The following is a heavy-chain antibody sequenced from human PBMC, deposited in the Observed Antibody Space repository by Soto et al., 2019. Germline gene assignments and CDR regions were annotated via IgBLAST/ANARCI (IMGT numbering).Heavy chain of an antibody. J-gene: IGHJ5*02. Sequence: GASVKVSFKASGYTFTSYAMHWVRQAPGQRLEWMGWINAGNGNTKYSQKFQGRVTITRDTSASTAYMELSSLRSEDTAVYYCARVLPHCSSTSCPPGPWFDPWGQGTLVTVSS. V-gene: IGHV1-3*01. CDR2: INAGNGNT. D-gene: IGHD2-2*01. CDR1: GYTFTSYA. CDR3: ARVLPHCSSTSCPPGPWFDP.